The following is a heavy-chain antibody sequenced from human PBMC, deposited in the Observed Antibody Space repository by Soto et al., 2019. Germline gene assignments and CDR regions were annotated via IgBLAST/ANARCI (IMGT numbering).Heavy chain of an antibody. CDR1: GYTFTHYY. CDR3: ARDLAAGDH. Sequence: QVQLVQSGAEVKKPGASVKLSCRTSGYTFTHYYIHWVRQAPGQGLEWLGIINPASGSTNYAQDFQGRGTLTMDTSTTTVDMDLSGLRAEDTAIFYCARDLAAGDHWGQGTLVTVSS. V-gene: IGHV1-46*01. D-gene: IGHD6-13*01. J-gene: IGHJ4*02. CDR2: INPASGST.